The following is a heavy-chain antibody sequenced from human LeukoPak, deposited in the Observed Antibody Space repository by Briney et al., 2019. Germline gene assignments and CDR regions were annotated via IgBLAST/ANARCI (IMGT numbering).Heavy chain of an antibody. CDR3: ARVSPIPAAGSSYYFAMDV. J-gene: IGHJ6*02. CDR1: GGSISSYY. V-gene: IGHV4-4*07. D-gene: IGHD6-13*01. Sequence: SETLSLTCTVSGGSISSYYWSWIRQPAAKGVEWIGRIYSSGTTTYNPSFKSRVTMSLDTSNNQLSLKLTSVTAADTAVYYCARVSPIPAAGSSYYFAMDVWGQGTTVTVSS. CDR2: IYSSGTT.